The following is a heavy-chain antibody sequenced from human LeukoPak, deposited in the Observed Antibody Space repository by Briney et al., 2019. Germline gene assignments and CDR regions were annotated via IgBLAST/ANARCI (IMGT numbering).Heavy chain of an antibody. CDR3: ARVNYYYMDV. J-gene: IGHJ6*03. CDR1: GGSISSGSYY. CDR2: ILTSGST. V-gene: IGHV4-61*02. Sequence: SQTLSLTCTVSGGSISSGSYYWSWIRQPAGEGLEWIGRILTSGSTNYNPSLKSRATISVDTPKNRFSLKLSSVTAADTAVYYCARVNYYYMDVWGKGTTVTV.